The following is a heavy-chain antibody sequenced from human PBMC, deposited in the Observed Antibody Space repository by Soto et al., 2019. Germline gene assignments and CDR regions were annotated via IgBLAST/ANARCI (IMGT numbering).Heavy chain of an antibody. D-gene: IGHD1-26*01. Sequence: EVQLVESGGGLIQPGGSLRLSCAASGFTVSSNYMSWVRQAPGKGLEWVSVIYSGGSTYYADSVKGRFTISRDNSKNTLYLQMNSLRAEDTAVYYCAKHSRWELLYYFDYWGQGTLVTVSS. CDR2: IYSGGST. V-gene: IGHV3-53*01. CDR1: GFTVSSNY. CDR3: AKHSRWELLYYFDY. J-gene: IGHJ4*02.